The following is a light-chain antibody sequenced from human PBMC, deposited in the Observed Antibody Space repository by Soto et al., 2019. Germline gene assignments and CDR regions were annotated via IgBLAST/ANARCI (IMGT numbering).Light chain of an antibody. J-gene: IGKJ1*01. V-gene: IGKV3-20*01. CDR3: QHYGDPLWT. CDR2: RIS. CDR1: QSCNSCF. Sequence: EIVLTQSPGTLSLSRREGVTISCRTSQSCNSCFLACYQKKPDQAPRLLLDRISSRAIGIPDRFSGSESGTEFTLPITRLEADDFAVYYCQHYGDPLWTFGHRTKVAI.